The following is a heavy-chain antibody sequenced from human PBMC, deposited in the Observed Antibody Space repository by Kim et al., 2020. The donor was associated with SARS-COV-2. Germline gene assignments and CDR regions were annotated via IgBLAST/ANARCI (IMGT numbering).Heavy chain of an antibody. D-gene: IGHD6-19*01. V-gene: IGHV3-30*18. Sequence: GGSLRLSCAASGFTFSSYGMHWVRQAPGKGLEWVAVISYDGSNKYYADSVKGRFTISRDNSKNTLYLQMNSLRAEDTAVYYRAKTGGYSSGWYRDYFDYWGQGTLVTVSS. J-gene: IGHJ4*02. CDR3: AKTGGYSSGWYRDYFDY. CDR1: GFTFSSYG. CDR2: ISYDGSNK.